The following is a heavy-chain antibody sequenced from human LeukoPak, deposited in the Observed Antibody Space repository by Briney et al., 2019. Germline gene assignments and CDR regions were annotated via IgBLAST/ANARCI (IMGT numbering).Heavy chain of an antibody. V-gene: IGHV3-48*03. CDR2: ISSSGSTI. CDR3: ARDYSGDFDY. Sequence: LPGGSLRLSCAASGFTFSSYEMNWVRQAPGKGLQWVSYISSSGSTIYYADSVKGRFTISRDNAKNSLYLQMNSLRAEDTAVYYCARDYSGDFDYWGQGTLVTVSS. D-gene: IGHD5-12*01. CDR1: GFTFSSYE. J-gene: IGHJ4*02.